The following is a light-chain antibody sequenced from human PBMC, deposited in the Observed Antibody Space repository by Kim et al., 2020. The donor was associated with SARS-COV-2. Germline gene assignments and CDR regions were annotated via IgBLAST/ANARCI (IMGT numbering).Light chain of an antibody. CDR1: KLGDKY. V-gene: IGLV3-1*01. CDR2: QDN. Sequence: VSPGQTARVTCAGDKLGDKYACWYQQKPGRSPVLVIYQDNKRPSGIPERFSGSNSGNTATLTISGTQAMDEADYYCQAWDSSTHVVFGGGTQLTVL. J-gene: IGLJ2*01. CDR3: QAWDSSTHVV.